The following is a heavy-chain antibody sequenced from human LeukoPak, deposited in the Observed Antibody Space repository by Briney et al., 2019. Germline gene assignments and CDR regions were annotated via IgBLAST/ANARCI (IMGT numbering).Heavy chain of an antibody. Sequence: SGGSLRLSCAASGFTFSSYWMSWVRQAPGKGLEWVANIKQDGSEKYHVDSVKGRFTISRDNAKNSLYLQMNTLRAEDTAVYYCARTGYSSSWYDYYYYGMDVWGQGTTVTVSS. D-gene: IGHD6-13*01. CDR1: GFTFSSYW. V-gene: IGHV3-7*02. CDR3: ARTGYSSSWYDYYYYGMDV. CDR2: IKQDGSEK. J-gene: IGHJ6*02.